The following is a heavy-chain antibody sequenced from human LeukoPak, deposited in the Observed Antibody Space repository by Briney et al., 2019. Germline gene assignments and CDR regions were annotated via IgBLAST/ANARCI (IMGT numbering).Heavy chain of an antibody. CDR3: AKSVRDFGPMIVVVMGYFQH. D-gene: IGHD3-22*01. J-gene: IGHJ1*01. Sequence: GGSLRLSCAASGFTFSSYAMSWVRQAPGKGLEWVSAISGSGGSTYYADSVKGRFTISRDNSKNTLYLQMNSLRAEDTAVYYCAKSVRDFGPMIVVVMGYFQHWGQGTLVTVSS. CDR1: GFTFSSYA. CDR2: ISGSGGST. V-gene: IGHV3-23*01.